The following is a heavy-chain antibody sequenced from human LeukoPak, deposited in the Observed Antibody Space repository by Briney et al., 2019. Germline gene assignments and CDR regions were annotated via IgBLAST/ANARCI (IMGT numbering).Heavy chain of an antibody. V-gene: IGHV1-18*01. Sequence: ASVKVSCKASGYTFGIYGISWVRPAPGQGLEWMAWISPYDGDTNYEQKFEGRVTMTTETSTNTAYMELRSLRSDDTAIYYCARDYCTRGGDCYKEDLFDPWGQGTLVTVSA. CDR3: ARDYCTRGGDCYKEDLFDP. J-gene: IGHJ5*02. D-gene: IGHD2-21*02. CDR1: GYTFGIYG. CDR2: ISPYDGDT.